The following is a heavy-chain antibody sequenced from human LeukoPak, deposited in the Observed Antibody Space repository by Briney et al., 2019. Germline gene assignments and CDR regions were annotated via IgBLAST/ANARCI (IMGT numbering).Heavy chain of an antibody. J-gene: IGHJ6*02. D-gene: IGHD2-15*01. CDR3: ARVIPGCSGGSCYSGYYYGMDV. CDR2: IKQDGSEK. V-gene: IGHV3-7*01. Sequence: GGSLRLSCAASGFTFSSYWMSWVRQAPGKGLEWVANIKQDGSEKYYVDSVKGRFTISRDNAKNSLYLQMNSLRAEDTAVYYCARVIPGCSGGSCYSGYYYGMDVWGQGTTVTVSS. CDR1: GFTFSSYW.